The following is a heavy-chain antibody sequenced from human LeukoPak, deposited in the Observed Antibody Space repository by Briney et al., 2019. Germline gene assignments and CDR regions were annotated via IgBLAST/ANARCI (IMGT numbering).Heavy chain of an antibody. CDR1: GYTFTSYA. V-gene: IGHV1-69*13. D-gene: IGHD3-9*01. CDR3: ARGSGILTARI. Sequence: ASVKVSCKASGYTFTSYAISWVRQAPGQGLEWVGGIIPIFGTANYAQKFQGRVTITADESTSAAYMELSSLRSEDTAVYYCARGSGILTARIWGQGTLVTVSS. J-gene: IGHJ4*02. CDR2: IIPIFGTA.